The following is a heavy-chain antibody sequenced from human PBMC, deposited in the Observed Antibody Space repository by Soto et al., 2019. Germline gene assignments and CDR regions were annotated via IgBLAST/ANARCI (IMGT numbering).Heavy chain of an antibody. CDR2: ISAYNGNT. CDR3: ARVPGYYYDSSGYYYYFDY. V-gene: IGHV1-18*04. J-gene: IGHJ4*02. CDR1: GYTFTSYG. Sequence: ASVKVSCKASGYTFTSYGISWVRQAPGQGLEWMGWISAYNGNTNYAQKLQGRVTMTTDTSTRTAYMGLRSLRSDDTAVYYCARVPGYYYDSSGYYYYFDYWGQGTLVTVSS. D-gene: IGHD3-22*01.